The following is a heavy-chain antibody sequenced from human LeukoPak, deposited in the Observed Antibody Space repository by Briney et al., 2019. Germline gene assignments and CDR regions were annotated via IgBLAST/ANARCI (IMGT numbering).Heavy chain of an antibody. CDR1: GYTFTSYG. CDR2: ISAYNGNT. V-gene: IGHV1-18*01. CDR3: ARDGYYYGSGSYYKDY. Sequence: ASVKVSCKASGYTFTSYGISRVRQAPGQGLEWMGWISAYNGNTNYAQKLQGRVTMTTDTSTSTAYMELRSLRSDDTAVYYCARDGYYYGSGSYYKDYWGQGTLVTVSS. D-gene: IGHD3-10*01. J-gene: IGHJ4*02.